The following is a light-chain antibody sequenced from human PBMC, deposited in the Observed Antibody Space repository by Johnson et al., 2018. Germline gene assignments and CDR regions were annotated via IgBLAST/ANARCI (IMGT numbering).Light chain of an antibody. CDR3: GTWDSSRSDGNV. CDR1: SSNIGNNY. CDR2: ENN. V-gene: IGLV1-51*02. Sequence: QSVLTQPPSVSAAPGQKVTISCSGSSSNIGNNYVSWYQQLPGTAPKLLIYENNKRPSGIPDRFSGSKSGTSATLGITGLQTGDEADYYCGTWDSSRSDGNVFGTGTQVTVL. J-gene: IGLJ1*01.